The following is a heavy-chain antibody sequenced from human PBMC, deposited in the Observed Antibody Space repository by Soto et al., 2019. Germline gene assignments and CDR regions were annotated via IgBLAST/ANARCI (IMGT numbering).Heavy chain of an antibody. CDR3: ARQGGLTPFDY. D-gene: IGHD3-16*01. CDR2: IYHSGST. Sequence: ASETLSLTCAVSGGSISSSNWWSWVRQPPGKGLEWIGEIYHSGSTNYNPSLKSRVTISVDTSKNQFSLKLSSVTAADTAVCYCARQGGLTPFDYWGQGTLVTVSS. J-gene: IGHJ4*02. CDR1: GGSISSSNW. V-gene: IGHV4-4*02.